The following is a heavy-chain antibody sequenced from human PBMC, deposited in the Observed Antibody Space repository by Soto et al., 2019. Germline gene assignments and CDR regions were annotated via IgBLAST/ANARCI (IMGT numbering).Heavy chain of an antibody. CDR1: GGTFSSYA. V-gene: IGHV1-69*13. J-gene: IGHJ6*02. D-gene: IGHD3-9*01. CDR3: SRDRKEYYDILTGYWYYGMDV. Sequence: GASVKVSCKASGGTFSSYAISWVRQAPGQGLEWMGGIIPIFGTANYAQKFQGRVTITADESTSTAYMELSSLRSEDTAVYYCSRDRKEYYDILTGYWYYGMDVWGQGTTVTVSS. CDR2: IIPIFGTA.